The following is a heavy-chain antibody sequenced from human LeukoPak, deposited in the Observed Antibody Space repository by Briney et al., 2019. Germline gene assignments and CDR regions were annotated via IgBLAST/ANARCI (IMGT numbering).Heavy chain of an antibody. D-gene: IGHD3-22*01. V-gene: IGHV1-69*04. CDR2: IIPILGIA. CDR3: AREPYYYDSSGYPSYYGMDV. J-gene: IGHJ6*02. CDR1: GGTFSSYA. Sequence: VASVTVSCKASGGTFSSYAISWVRQAPGQGLEWMGRIIPILGIANYAQKFQGRVTITADKSTSTAYMELSSLRSEDTAVYYCAREPYYYDSSGYPSYYGMDVWGQGTTVTVSS.